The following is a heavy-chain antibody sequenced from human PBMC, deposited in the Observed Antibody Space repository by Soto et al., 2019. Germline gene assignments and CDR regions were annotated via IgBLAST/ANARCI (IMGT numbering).Heavy chain of an antibody. V-gene: IGHV1-18*01. D-gene: IGHD3-9*01. J-gene: IGHJ6*02. CDR2: ISVYNGNT. CDR3: ARVYYDILTGYPPGYGMDV. Sequence: GASVKVSCKGFGYTLSSYGISWLRQAPGQGVEWMGWISVYNGNTIYAQKLQGRVTMTTDTSTSTAYMELRSLRSDDTAVYYCARVYYDILTGYPPGYGMDVWGQGTTVTVSS. CDR1: GYTLSSYG.